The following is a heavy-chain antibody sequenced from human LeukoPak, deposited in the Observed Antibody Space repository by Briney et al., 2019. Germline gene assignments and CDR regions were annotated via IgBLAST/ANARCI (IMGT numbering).Heavy chain of an antibody. CDR1: GGSISSDY. CDR3: ARIRRAHYYDSSGYEFDY. J-gene: IGHJ4*02. Sequence: SETLSLTCTVSGGSISSDYWSWIRQPPGKGLEWIGYIYYSGSTNYNPSLKSRVTISVDTSKNQFSLKLSSVTAADTAVYYCARIRRAHYYDSSGYEFDYWGQGTLVTVSS. D-gene: IGHD3-22*01. CDR2: IYYSGST. V-gene: IGHV4-59*01.